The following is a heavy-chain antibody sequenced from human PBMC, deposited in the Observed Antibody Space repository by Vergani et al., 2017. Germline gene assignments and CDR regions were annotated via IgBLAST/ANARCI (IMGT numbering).Heavy chain of an antibody. D-gene: IGHD4-11*01. V-gene: IGHV4-34*01. CDR3: ARVNTETNGHLYYYYYMDV. Sequence: QVQLQQWGGGLLKPSETLSLTCVVNGGSFTSYHWTWIRQSPGEGLEWVGDIDHTGRPDYNPSLKSRLPMSVDKSRNKFSLTLNSVTATDTAIYFCARVNTETNGHLYYYYYMDVWGQGTAVTVS. CDR2: IDHTGRP. J-gene: IGHJ6*03. CDR1: GGSFTSYH.